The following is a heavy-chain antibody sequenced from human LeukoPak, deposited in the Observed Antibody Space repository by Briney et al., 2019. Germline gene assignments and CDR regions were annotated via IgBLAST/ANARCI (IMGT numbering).Heavy chain of an antibody. CDR3: ARENPPRTIFGIPYYYYYMDV. CDR1: GGSISTYY. CDR2: VYHSGST. V-gene: IGHV4-59*12. D-gene: IGHD3-3*01. J-gene: IGHJ6*03. Sequence: SETLSLTCTVSGGSISTYYWSWIRQPPGKGLEYIGYVYHSGSTNYNPSLKSRVTMSVDTSKKQSPLKLSSATAADTAVYYCARENPPRTIFGIPYYYYYMDVWGKGTTVTVSS.